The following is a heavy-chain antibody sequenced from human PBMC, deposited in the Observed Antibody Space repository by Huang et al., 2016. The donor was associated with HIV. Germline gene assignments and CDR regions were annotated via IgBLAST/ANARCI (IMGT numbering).Heavy chain of an antibody. CDR2: ISSGSSTA. Sequence: EVQLVESGGGLVQPGGSLRLSCAASGFNFSSYSMNWVRQAPGKGLEWISYISSGSSTAYYADSVKGRFTISRDNAKNSRYLQINSLRAEDTAVYYCARGSLSSPPPLGAFDMWGQGTMVTVSS. V-gene: IGHV3-48*01. CDR3: ARGSLSSPPPLGAFDM. J-gene: IGHJ3*02. CDR1: GFNFSSYS. D-gene: IGHD3-16*01.